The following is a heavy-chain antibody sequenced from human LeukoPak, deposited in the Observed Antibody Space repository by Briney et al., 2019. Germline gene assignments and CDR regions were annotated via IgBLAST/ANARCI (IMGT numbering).Heavy chain of an antibody. CDR3: ARHTLGYCSGGSCPSGAFDI. D-gene: IGHD2-15*01. CDR1: GGSISSSSYY. Sequence: PSETLSLTCTVSGGSISSSSYYWGWIRQPPGKGLEWIGSIYYSGSTYYNPSLKSRVTISVDTSKNQFSLKLSSVTAADTAVYYCARHTLGYCSGGSCPSGAFDIWGQGTMATVSS. J-gene: IGHJ3*02. V-gene: IGHV4-39*01. CDR2: IYYSGST.